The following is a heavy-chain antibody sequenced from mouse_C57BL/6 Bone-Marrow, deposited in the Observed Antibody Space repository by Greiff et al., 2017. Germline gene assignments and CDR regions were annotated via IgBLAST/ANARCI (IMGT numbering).Heavy chain of an antibody. CDR3: AMAAAGGGALDY. Sequence: VQLQQSGPELVKPGASVKISCKASGYTFTDYYMNWVKQSHGKSLEWIGDINPYHGGTSYNQKFKGKATLTVDQSSSTAYMELRRLTAECSAVYCCAMAAAGGGALDYWGQGTPVTVSS. CDR2: INPYHGGT. CDR1: GYTFTDYY. V-gene: IGHV1-26*01. J-gene: IGHJ4*01. D-gene: IGHD1-1*02.